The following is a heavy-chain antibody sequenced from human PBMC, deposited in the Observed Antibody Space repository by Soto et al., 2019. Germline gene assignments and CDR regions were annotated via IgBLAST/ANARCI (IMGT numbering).Heavy chain of an antibody. CDR2: ISGSGGNT. CDR1: GFSFDTYA. J-gene: IGHJ4*02. CDR3: AKLGMTTISRDY. V-gene: IGHV3-23*01. Sequence: EAQLLESGGGLVQPGGSLRLSCAASGFSFDTYAMSWVRQAPGKGLEWVSSISGSGGNTYYADSVKGRFTISRDKYKNILYLQMTSVRAEDRALYYSAKLGMTTISRDYWGQGTQVTVSS. D-gene: IGHD5-12*01.